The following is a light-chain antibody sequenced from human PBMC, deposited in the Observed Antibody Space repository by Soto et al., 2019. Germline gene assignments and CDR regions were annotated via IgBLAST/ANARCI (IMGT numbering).Light chain of an antibody. J-gene: IGKJ5*01. CDR3: QQSYSSPIT. CDR2: VAS. Sequence: DIQMTQSPSSLSASVGDRVTITCRASQSIGKHLNWYQQKPGKAPKFLIYVASSLQSGVPSRFSGSGSGTDFTLTVNSLQPEDFAIYYCQQSYSSPITFGQGTRLEIK. CDR1: QSIGKH. V-gene: IGKV1-39*01.